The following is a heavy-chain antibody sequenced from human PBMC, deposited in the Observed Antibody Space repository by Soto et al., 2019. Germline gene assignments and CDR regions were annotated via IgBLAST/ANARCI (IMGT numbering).Heavy chain of an antibody. CDR1: GFTFSDYY. CDR2: ISSSSSYT. J-gene: IGHJ4*02. Sequence: GGSLRLSCAASGFTFSDYYMSWIRQAPGKGLEWVSYISSSSSYTNYADSVKGRFTISRDNAKNSLYLQMNSLRAEDTAVYYCARLGIAARFYFDYWGQGTLVTVSS. D-gene: IGHD6-6*01. V-gene: IGHV3-11*06. CDR3: ARLGIAARFYFDY.